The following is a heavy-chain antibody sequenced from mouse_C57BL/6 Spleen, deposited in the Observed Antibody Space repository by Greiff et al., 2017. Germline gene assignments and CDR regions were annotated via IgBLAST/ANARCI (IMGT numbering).Heavy chain of an antibody. CDR2: IDPSDSYT. Sequence: QVQLQQPGAELVMPGASVKLSCKASGYTFTSYWMHWVKQRPGQGLEWIGEIDPSDSYTNYNQKFKGKSTLTVDKSSITAYMQLSSLTSEDSAVYYCARREANWDWFAYWGQGTLVTVSA. CDR1: GYTFTSYW. D-gene: IGHD4-1*01. J-gene: IGHJ3*01. CDR3: ARREANWDWFAY. V-gene: IGHV1-69*01.